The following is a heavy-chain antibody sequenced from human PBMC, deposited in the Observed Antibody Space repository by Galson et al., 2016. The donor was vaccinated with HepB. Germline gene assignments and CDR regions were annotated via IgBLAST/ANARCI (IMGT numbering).Heavy chain of an antibody. J-gene: IGHJ4*02. D-gene: IGHD4-23*01. CDR2: INSDGGTT. V-gene: IGHV3-74*01. Sequence: SLRLSCAASGFAFSRYWMHWVRRAPGKGLDWVSRINSDGGTTTYADSVKGRCTIARDNGGNTLSLQMNSLRAEDTAVYYCAAGYGGDFDYWGQGILVAVS. CDR3: AAGYGGDFDY. CDR1: GFAFSRYW.